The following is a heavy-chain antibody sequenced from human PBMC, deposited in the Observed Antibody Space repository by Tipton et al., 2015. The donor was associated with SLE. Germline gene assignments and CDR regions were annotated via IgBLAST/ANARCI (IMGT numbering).Heavy chain of an antibody. V-gene: IGHV3-30*04. J-gene: IGHJ6*03. CDR2: ISYDGSNQ. CDR1: GFDFSTYV. CDR3: ARGSRVTIFGVVNYYYSIDV. Sequence: SLRLSCAASGFDFSTYVIHWVRQAPGKGLEWVTLISYDGSNQYYADPVKGRFTISRDNSKNTLYLQMNSLRAEDTAVYYCARGSRVTIFGVVNYYYSIDVWGKGTTVTVSS. D-gene: IGHD3-3*01.